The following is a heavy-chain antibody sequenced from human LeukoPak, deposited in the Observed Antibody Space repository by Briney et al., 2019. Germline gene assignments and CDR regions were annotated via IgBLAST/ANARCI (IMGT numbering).Heavy chain of an antibody. J-gene: IGHJ4*02. D-gene: IGHD5-24*01. V-gene: IGHV3-7*01. Sequence: GGSLRLSCAASGFTFSSYWMSWVRQAPGKGLEWVANIREDGSDKHYVDSVRGRFTISRDNVKNSLHLQMNSLRAEDTATYYCARDPEMEKGRDGLDHWGQGTLVIVSS. CDR3: ARDPEMEKGRDGLDH. CDR2: IREDGSDK. CDR1: GFTFSSYW.